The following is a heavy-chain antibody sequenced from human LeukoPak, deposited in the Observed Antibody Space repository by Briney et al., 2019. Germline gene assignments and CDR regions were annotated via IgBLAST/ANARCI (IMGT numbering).Heavy chain of an antibody. CDR3: ARGPLWFGELYFDY. V-gene: IGHV4-38-2*01. J-gene: IGHJ4*02. CDR1: GYSISSGYY. Sequence: SETLSLTCAASGYSISSGYYWGWIRQPPGQGLEWIGSIYHSGSTYYNPSLKSRVTISVDTSKNQFSLKLSSVTAADTAVYYCARGPLWFGELYFDYWGQGTLVTVSS. CDR2: IYHSGST. D-gene: IGHD3-10*01.